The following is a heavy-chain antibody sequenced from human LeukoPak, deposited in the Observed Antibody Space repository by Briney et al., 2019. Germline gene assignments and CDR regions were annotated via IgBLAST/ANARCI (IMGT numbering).Heavy chain of an antibody. J-gene: IGHJ4*02. CDR1: GFTFDDYA. Sequence: GRSLRLSCAASGFTFDDYAMHWVRQAPGKGLEWVSGISWNSGSIGYADSVKGRFTISRDNAKNSLYLQMNSLRAEDTAVYYCAREGLWLDYWGQETLVTVSS. V-gene: IGHV3-9*01. CDR2: ISWNSGSI. D-gene: IGHD5-18*01. CDR3: AREGLWLDY.